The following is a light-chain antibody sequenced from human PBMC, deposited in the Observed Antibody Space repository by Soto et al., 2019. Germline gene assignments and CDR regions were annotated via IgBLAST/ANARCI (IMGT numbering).Light chain of an antibody. CDR3: AAWDDSLSAWV. V-gene: IGLV1-47*01. J-gene: IGLJ3*02. CDR1: SYNLGKNL. CDR2: KSN. Sequence: QSVLTQPPSASRTPGQRVTISCSGGSYNLGKNLVYWYQQPPGTAPKPLTFKSNARPPGVPDRFSGSNSGSSASLAISGLRSEDEADYFCAAWDDSLSAWVFGGGTKLTVL.